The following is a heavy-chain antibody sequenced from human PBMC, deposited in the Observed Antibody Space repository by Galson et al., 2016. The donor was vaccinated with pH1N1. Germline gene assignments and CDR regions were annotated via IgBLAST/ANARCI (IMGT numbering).Heavy chain of an antibody. CDR2: VDPENGKT. CDR3: ARAGNCDGDRCYGNGLDV. V-gene: IGHV1-69-2*01. D-gene: IGHD2-21*01. CDR1: GYIFTDYY. J-gene: IGHJ6*02. Sequence: VKVSCKVSGYIFTDYYMHWVRQAPGKGLEWLGLVDPENGKTKYAEKFQGRVTIIADTSSDTAYMELRSLKSDDTAVYYCARAGNCDGDRCYGNGLDVWGQGTTVTVSS.